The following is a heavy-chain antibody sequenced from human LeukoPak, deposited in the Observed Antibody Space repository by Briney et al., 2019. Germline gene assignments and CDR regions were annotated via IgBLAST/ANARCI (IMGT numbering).Heavy chain of an antibody. J-gene: IGHJ4*02. D-gene: IGHD3-16*01. CDR2: ISYDGSNK. V-gene: IGHV3-30-3*01. CDR1: GFTFSSYA. Sequence: PGRSLRLSCAASGFTFSSYAMHWVRQAPGKGLEWVAVISYDGSNKYYADSVKGRFTISRDNPKNTLYLQMNSLRAEDTTVYYCARERYAGYYFDYWGQGTLVTVSS. CDR3: ARERYAGYYFDY.